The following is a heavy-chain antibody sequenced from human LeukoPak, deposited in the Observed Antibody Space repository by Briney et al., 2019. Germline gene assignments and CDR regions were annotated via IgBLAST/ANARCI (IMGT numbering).Heavy chain of an antibody. J-gene: IGHJ4*02. V-gene: IGHV3-23*01. CDR2: IIGSGVST. Sequence: GGSLRLSCAASGFTFTTYAMSWVRQAPGNGLEWVSAIIGSGVSTFYADSVKGRFTISRANSKNTLYLEMNSLRAEDTAVYYCAKRDSSGYYYFDYWGQGSLVTVSS. CDR3: AKRDSSGYYYFDY. D-gene: IGHD3-22*01. CDR1: GFTFTTYA.